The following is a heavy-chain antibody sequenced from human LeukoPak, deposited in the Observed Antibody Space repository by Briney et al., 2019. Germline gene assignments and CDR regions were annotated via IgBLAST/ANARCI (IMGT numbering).Heavy chain of an antibody. J-gene: IGHJ6*04. D-gene: IGHD3-10*01. CDR1: GFTFSSYG. V-gene: IGHV3-7*01. Sequence: GGSLRLSCAASGFTFSSYGMHWVRQAPGKGLEWVANIKQDGSEKYYVDSVKGRFTISRDNAKNSLYLQMNSLRAEDTAVYYCARDRGFGQADVWGKGTTVTVSS. CDR3: ARDRGFGQADV. CDR2: IKQDGSEK.